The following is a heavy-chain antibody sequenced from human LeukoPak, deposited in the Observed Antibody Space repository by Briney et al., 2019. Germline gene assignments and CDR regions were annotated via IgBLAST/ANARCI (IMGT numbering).Heavy chain of an antibody. CDR2: IGTAGDT. J-gene: IGHJ3*02. CDR3: ARQGAKPDAFDI. Sequence: GRSLRLSCAASGFTFSSYDMHWVRQATGKGLEWVSAIGTAGDTYYPGSVKGRFTISRENAKNSLYLQMNSLRAGDTAVYYCARQGAKPDAFDIWGQGTMVTVSS. V-gene: IGHV3-13*01. D-gene: IGHD3-16*01. CDR1: GFTFSSYD.